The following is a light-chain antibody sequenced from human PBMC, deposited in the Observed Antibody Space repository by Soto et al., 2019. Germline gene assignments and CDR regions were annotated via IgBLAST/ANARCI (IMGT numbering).Light chain of an antibody. CDR3: QQSYNTPYT. J-gene: IGKJ2*01. V-gene: IGKV1-39*01. Sequence: DIQMTQSPSSLSASVGDRVTITCRASQSISNYLGWYQQKPGKAPKLLIYAASSLQSGVPSRFSGRGSGTDFTLTISSLQPEDFATDYCQQSYNTPYTVGQGTNLEIK. CDR2: AAS. CDR1: QSISNY.